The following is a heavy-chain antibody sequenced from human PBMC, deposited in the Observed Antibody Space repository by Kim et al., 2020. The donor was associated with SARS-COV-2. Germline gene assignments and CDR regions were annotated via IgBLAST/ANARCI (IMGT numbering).Heavy chain of an antibody. CDR2: INPSGGST. CDR3: ARDPGDSGSSPFGWFDP. Sequence: ASVKVSCKASGYTFTSYYMHWVRQAPGQGLEWMGIINPSGGSTSYAQKFQGRVTMTRDTSTSTVYMELSSLRSEDTAVYYCARDPGDSGSSPFGWFDPWGQGTLVTVSS. V-gene: IGHV1-46*01. D-gene: IGHD3-10*01. J-gene: IGHJ5*02. CDR1: GYTFTSYY.